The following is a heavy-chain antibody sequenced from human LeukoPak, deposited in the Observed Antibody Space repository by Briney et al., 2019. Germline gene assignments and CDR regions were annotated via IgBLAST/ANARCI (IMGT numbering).Heavy chain of an antibody. Sequence: PSETLSLTCTVSGDSISNGSYYWSWIRQPAGKGLEFIGRMYISGSTNYNPSLKSRVTISADTSKNQFSLKLSSVTAADTAVYYCAGCVVAAGIFSWFDPWGQGILVTVSS. CDR3: AGCVVAAGIFSWFDP. CDR1: GDSISNGSYY. J-gene: IGHJ5*02. D-gene: IGHD6-25*01. V-gene: IGHV4-61*02. CDR2: MYISGST.